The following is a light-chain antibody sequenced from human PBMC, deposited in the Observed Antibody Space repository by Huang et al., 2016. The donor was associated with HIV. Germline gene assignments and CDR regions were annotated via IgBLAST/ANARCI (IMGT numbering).Light chain of an antibody. Sequence: EIQMTQSPASVSASVGDRVTITCRASQNIMKYLAWYQVKPGKVPKLLISATSSLQSGVPSRVSASGSGTDFTLTVNSLELEDVATYYCQQVDAFPLTFGGGTKVEI. CDR3: QQVDAFPLT. CDR1: QNIMKY. J-gene: IGKJ4*01. CDR2: ATS. V-gene: IGKV1D-12*01.